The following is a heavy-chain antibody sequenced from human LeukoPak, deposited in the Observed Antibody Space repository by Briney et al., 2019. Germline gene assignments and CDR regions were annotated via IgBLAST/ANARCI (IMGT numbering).Heavy chain of an antibody. CDR1: GFTFSSYA. CDR2: ISGSGGST. Sequence: PGGSLRLSCAASGFTFSSYAMSWVRQAPGKGLEWVSAISGSGGSTYYADSVKGRFTISRDNSKNTLYLQMNSLRAEDTVVYYCAKDGRGYSCGRHGGLNYWGQGTLVTVSS. V-gene: IGHV3-23*01. D-gene: IGHD6-19*01. J-gene: IGHJ4*02. CDR3: AKDGRGYSCGRHGGLNY.